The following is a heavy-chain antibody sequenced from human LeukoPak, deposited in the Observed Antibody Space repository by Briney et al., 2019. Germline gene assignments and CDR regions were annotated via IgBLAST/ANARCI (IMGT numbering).Heavy chain of an antibody. CDR3: ARRFGELLSHAFDI. CDR1: GYTFTSYG. J-gene: IGHJ3*02. CDR2: ISGYNGNT. Sequence: GASMKVSCKASGYTFTSYGITWVRQAPGQGLEWMGWISGYNGNTNYAQKFQGRVTMTTDTSTSTVYMELRSLRSDDTAVYYCARRFGELLSHAFDIWGQGTMVTVSS. D-gene: IGHD3-10*01. V-gene: IGHV1-18*01.